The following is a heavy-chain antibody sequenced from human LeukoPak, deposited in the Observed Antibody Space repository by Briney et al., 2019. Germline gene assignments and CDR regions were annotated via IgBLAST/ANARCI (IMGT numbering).Heavy chain of an antibody. V-gene: IGHV4-31*03. CDR2: IYYSGST. D-gene: IGHD6-19*01. J-gene: IGHJ4*02. Sequence: SETLSLTCTVSGGSISSGGYYRSWIRQHPGKGLEWIGYIYYSGSTYYNPSLKSRVTISVDTSKNQFSLKLSSVTAADTAVYYCARVAGIAVAGTRLFDYWGQGTLVTVSS. CDR1: GGSISSGGYY. CDR3: ARVAGIAVAGTRLFDY.